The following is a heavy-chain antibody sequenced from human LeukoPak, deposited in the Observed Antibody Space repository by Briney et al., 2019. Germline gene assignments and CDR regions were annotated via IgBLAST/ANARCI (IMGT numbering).Heavy chain of an antibody. CDR1: GDSITGYY. CDR2: IYYTGNT. D-gene: IGHD3-10*01. J-gene: IGHJ3*02. V-gene: IGHV4-39*07. Sequence: SETLSLTCSVSGDSITGYYWGWIRQPPGKGLERIGNIYYTGNTYYNSSRKSRVTISLDTSKNQFSLKVISMTAADTAAYYCTKSDGYGLIRICGRGTMVTVSS. CDR3: TKSDGYGLIRI.